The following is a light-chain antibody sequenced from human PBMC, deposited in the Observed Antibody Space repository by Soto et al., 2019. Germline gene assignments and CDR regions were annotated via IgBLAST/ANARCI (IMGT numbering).Light chain of an antibody. V-gene: IGLV1-51*01. Sequence: QSVLTQPPSVSAAPGQKVTISCSGSSSNIGGNSVSWYQQLPGTAPKLLIYDDNKRPSGIPDRSSGSKSGTSATLGITGFQTGDEADYCCGSWDSSLSAYVFGTGTKVTVL. CDR2: DDN. J-gene: IGLJ1*01. CDR3: GSWDSSLSAYV. CDR1: SSNIGGNS.